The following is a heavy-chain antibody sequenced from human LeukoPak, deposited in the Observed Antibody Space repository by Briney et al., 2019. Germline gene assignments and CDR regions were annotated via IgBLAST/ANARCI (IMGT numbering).Heavy chain of an antibody. CDR3: AKDQRGYCSSTSCYLGWDY. J-gene: IGHJ4*02. CDR2: ISGSGGST. CDR1: GFTFSSYA. V-gene: IGHV3-23*01. D-gene: IGHD2-2*01. Sequence: PGGSLRLSCAASGFTFSSYAMSWVRQAPGKGLEWVSAISGSGGSTYYADSVKGRFTIPRDNSKNTLYLQMNSLRAEDTAVYYCAKDQRGYCSSTSCYLGWDYWGQGTLVTVSS.